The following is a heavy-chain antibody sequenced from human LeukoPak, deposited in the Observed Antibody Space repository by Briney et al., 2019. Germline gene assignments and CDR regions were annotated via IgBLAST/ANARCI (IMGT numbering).Heavy chain of an antibody. V-gene: IGHV3-30*02. CDR2: IRYDGSNK. Sequence: GGSLRLSCAASGFTFSSYGMHWVRQAPGKGLEWVAFIRYDGSNKYYADSVKGRFTISRDNSKNTLYLQMNSLRAEDTAVYYCAKFAYPIGFSGSYFRSFDYWGQGTLVTVSS. CDR1: GFTFSSYG. J-gene: IGHJ4*02. CDR3: AKFAYPIGFSGSYFRSFDY. D-gene: IGHD3-10*01.